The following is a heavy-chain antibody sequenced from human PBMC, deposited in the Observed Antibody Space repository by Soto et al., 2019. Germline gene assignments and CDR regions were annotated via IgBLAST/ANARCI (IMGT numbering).Heavy chain of an antibody. D-gene: IGHD5-18*01. CDR3: ARSQYSYGSLAEMDY. Sequence: QVQLVQSGAEVKKPGASVKVSCKASGYTFTDYHMHWVRQAPGQGLEWMGIITGNVGRTTYSQRVQGRVTMTRDTSTSTVYMELSSLRSEDTAVYYCARSQYSYGSLAEMDYWGQGTLVTVSS. V-gene: IGHV1-46*01. CDR1: GYTFTDYH. CDR2: ITGNVGRT. J-gene: IGHJ4*02.